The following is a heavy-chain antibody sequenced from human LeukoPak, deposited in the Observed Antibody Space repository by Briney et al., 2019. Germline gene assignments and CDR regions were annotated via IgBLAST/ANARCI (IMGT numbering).Heavy chain of an antibody. CDR2: IIPILGTT. CDR1: GGTFSSYA. V-gene: IGHV1-69*13. J-gene: IGHJ6*03. CDR3: ARGDYYYYYMDV. Sequence: GASVKVSCKASGGTFSSYAISWVRQAPGQGLEWMGGIIPILGTTKYAQKFQGRVTITADESKSTAYMELRSLRSEDTAVYYCARGDYYYYYMDVWGKGTTVTVSS.